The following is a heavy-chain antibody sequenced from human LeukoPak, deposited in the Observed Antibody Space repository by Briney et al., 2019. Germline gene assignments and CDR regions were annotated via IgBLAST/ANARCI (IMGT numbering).Heavy chain of an antibody. CDR2: IIISGSTI. J-gene: IGHJ4*02. CDR3: GRDRVGGRGYSLDY. Sequence: GGSLRLSCAASGFTFSRYEMNWVRQAPGKGLEWVTYIIISGSTIYYADYVKGRFTVSRDNAKNSLYPQMNNLRAEDTALYYCGRDRVGGRGYSLDYLGQGTLVTVSS. CDR1: GFTFSRYE. D-gene: IGHD5-18*01. V-gene: IGHV3-48*03.